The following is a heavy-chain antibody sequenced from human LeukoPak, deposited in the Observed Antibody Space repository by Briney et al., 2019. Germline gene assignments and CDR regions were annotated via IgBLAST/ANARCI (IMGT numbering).Heavy chain of an antibody. J-gene: IGHJ4*02. Sequence: SETLSLTCTVSGGSISSGSYYWSWIRQPAGKGLEWIGRIYTSGSTSYNPSLKSRVIMSVDTSKNQFSLRLTSVTAADTAVYYCARGQYSYGYFDYWGQGTLVTVSS. D-gene: IGHD5-18*01. V-gene: IGHV4-61*02. CDR3: ARGQYSYGYFDY. CDR1: GGSISSGSYY. CDR2: IYTSGST.